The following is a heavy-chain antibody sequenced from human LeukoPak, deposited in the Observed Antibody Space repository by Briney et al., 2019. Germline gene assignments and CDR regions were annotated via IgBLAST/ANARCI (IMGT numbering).Heavy chain of an antibody. V-gene: IGHV3-7*03. CDR2: IKQDGREK. D-gene: IGHD3-16*01. Sequence: GGSLRLSCVASGFTFSSYWMSWVRQAPGKGLEWVANIKQDGREKYYVDSVKGRFTISRDNAKNQLYLQMDSLRAEGTAVYYCARAPTWGASGYWGQGTLVTVSS. CDR3: ARAPTWGASGY. CDR1: GFTFSSYW. J-gene: IGHJ4*02.